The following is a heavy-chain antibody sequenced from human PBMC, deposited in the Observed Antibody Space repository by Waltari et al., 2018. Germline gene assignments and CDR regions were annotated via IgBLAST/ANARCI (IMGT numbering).Heavy chain of an antibody. CDR3: ARDHIAVDGTIFFD. D-gene: IGHD6-13*01. J-gene: IGHJ4*01. CDR2: FYDSGNT. CDR1: GGSISSNY. V-gene: IGHV4-59*01. Sequence: QVQLQESGPGLVKPSETLSLSCTVSGGSISSNYWSWIRQPPGKGLEWIGFFYDSGNTNYNPSLKSRVTISVDTSKNQFSLRLNSVTAADTAVYYCARDHIAVDGTIFFD.